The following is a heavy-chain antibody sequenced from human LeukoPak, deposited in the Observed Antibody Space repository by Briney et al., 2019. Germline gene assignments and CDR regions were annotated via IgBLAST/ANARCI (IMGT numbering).Heavy chain of an antibody. CDR1: GFTFSSYA. J-gene: IGHJ5*02. CDR2: ISYDVSNK. V-gene: IGHV3-30-3*01. CDR3: ARDPIDRVYQLPPSPAWFDP. D-gene: IGHD2-2*01. Sequence: GGSLRLSCAASGFTFSSYAMHWVRQAPGKGLEWVAVISYDVSNKYYADSVKGRFTISRDNSKNTLYLQMNSLRAEDTAVYYCARDPIDRVYQLPPSPAWFDPWGQGTLVTVSS.